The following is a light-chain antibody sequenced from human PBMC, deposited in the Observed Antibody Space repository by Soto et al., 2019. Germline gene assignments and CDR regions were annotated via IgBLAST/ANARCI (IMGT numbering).Light chain of an antibody. CDR3: AAWDDSLNGVV. V-gene: IGLV1-44*01. CDR2: SNN. CDR1: SSNIGSNT. Sequence: QSVLTQPPSASGTPGQRVTTSCSGSSSNIGSNTVNWYQQLPGTAPKPLIYSNNHRPSVVPDRFSGSKSGTSASLAISGLQSEDEADYYCAAWDDSLNGVVFGGGTKLTVL. J-gene: IGLJ2*01.